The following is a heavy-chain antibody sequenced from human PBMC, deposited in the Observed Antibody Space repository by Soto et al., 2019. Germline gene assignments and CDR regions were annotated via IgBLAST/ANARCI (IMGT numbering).Heavy chain of an antibody. CDR2: IYYSGST. Sequence: QVPLQESGPGLVKPSETLSLTCTVSGGSISSYYWSWIRQPPGKGLEWIGYIYYSGSTNYNPSRKGRVTLPVDPPKTRFSLKLSSVTPAATPVIYFATRYRSCFHHWGQGTLVTVSS. V-gene: IGHV4-59*08. J-gene: IGHJ4*02. CDR1: GGSISSYY. CDR3: ATRYRSCFHH. D-gene: IGHD2-2*01.